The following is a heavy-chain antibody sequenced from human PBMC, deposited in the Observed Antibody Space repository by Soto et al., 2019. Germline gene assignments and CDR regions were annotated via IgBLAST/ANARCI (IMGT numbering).Heavy chain of an antibody. CDR3: ARGIIAVAGTVAFDI. CDR2: INAGNGNT. D-gene: IGHD6-19*01. V-gene: IGHV1-3*01. CDR1: GCTFTSYA. J-gene: IGHJ3*02. Sequence: ASVKVSCKASGCTFTSYAMHWVRQAPGQRLEWMGWINAGNGNTKYSQKFQGRVTITRDTSASTAYMELSSLRSEDTAVYYCARGIIAVAGTVAFDIWGQGTMVTVSS.